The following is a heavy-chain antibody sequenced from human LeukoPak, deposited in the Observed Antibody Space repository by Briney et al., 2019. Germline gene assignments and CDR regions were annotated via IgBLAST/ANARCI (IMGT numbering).Heavy chain of an antibody. CDR2: IKQDGSEK. CDR3: AKVDGGYGAFDI. J-gene: IGHJ3*02. CDR1: GLTFSRYW. V-gene: IGHV3-7*03. D-gene: IGHD4-17*01. Sequence: GGSLRLSCAASGLTFSRYWMSWVRQAPGKGLEWVANIKQDGSEKYYVDSVKGRFTISRDNAKHSLYLQMNSLRAEDTAVYYCAKVDGGYGAFDIWGQGTMVTVSS.